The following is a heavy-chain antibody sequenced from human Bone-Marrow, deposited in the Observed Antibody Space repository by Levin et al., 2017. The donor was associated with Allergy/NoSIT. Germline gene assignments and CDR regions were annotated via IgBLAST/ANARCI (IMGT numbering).Heavy chain of an antibody. CDR1: GFSFSSDW. CDR3: ARDRGWGWFDP. CDR2: INQDGSTK. D-gene: IGHD1-26*01. Sequence: GESLKISCEGSGFSFSSDWMSWVRQAPGKGLEWVANINQDGSTKWYVDSVKGRLTISRDNAKNSVFLQMNSLRVEDTAVYYCARDRGWGWFDPWGQGTLVTVSS. V-gene: IGHV3-7*01. J-gene: IGHJ5*02.